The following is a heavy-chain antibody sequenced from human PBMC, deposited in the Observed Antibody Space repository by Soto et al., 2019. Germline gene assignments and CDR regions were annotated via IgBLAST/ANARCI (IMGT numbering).Heavy chain of an antibody. CDR3: AAEGLAGATYYYYGMDV. CDR1: GFTFTSSA. Sequence: ASVKVSCKASGFTFTSSAVQWVRQARGQRLEWIGWIVVGSGNTNYAQKFQERVTITRDMSTSTAYMELSSLRSEDTAVYYCAAEGLAGATYYYYGMDVWGQGTTVTVS. J-gene: IGHJ6*02. CDR2: IVVGSGNT. D-gene: IGHD1-26*01. V-gene: IGHV1-58*01.